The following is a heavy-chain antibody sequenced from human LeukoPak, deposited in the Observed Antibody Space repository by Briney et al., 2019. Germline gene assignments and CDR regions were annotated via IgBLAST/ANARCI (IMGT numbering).Heavy chain of an antibody. Sequence: SVKVSCKASGGTFSSYAINWVRRAPGQGLEWMGGIIPIFGTANYAQKFQGRVTITADESTSTAYMELSSLRSEDTAVYYCARSGYYYYFDYWGQGTLVTVSS. D-gene: IGHD3-22*01. CDR1: GGTFSSYA. CDR3: ARSGYYYYFDY. V-gene: IGHV1-69*01. J-gene: IGHJ4*02. CDR2: IIPIFGTA.